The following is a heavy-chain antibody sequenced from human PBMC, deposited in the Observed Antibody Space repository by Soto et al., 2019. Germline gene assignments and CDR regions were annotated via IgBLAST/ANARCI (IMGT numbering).Heavy chain of an antibody. CDR1: GYTFNTYA. CDR3: ARVEITMVRGVIPVYYYYGMDV. CDR2: IIPIFGTA. V-gene: IGHV1-69*13. J-gene: IGHJ6*02. Sequence: SVKVSCKASGYTFNTYAISWVRQAPGQGLEWMGGIIPIFGTANYAQKFQGRVTITADESTSTAYMELSSLRSEDTAVYYCARVEITMVRGVIPVYYYYGMDVWGQGTTVTVSS. D-gene: IGHD3-10*01.